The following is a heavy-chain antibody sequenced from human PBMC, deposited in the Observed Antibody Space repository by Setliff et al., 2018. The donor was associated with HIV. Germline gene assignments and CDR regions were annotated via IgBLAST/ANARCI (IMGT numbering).Heavy chain of an antibody. CDR3: GRDEHGFNSNWYGVD. J-gene: IGHJ4*02. CDR2: IYTSGSA. Sequence: PSETLSLTCTVSGGSISSGNYYWSWIRQAAGKGLEWVGRIYTSGSANYNPSLKSRATISVDTSKNQFSLKLSSVTVADTALYYCGRDEHGFNSNWYGVDWGQGTLVTVSS. CDR1: GGSISSGNYY. V-gene: IGHV4-61*02. D-gene: IGHD6-13*01.